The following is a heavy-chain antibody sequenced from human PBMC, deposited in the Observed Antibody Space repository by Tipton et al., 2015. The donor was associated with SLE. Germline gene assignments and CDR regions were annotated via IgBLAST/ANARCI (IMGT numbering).Heavy chain of an antibody. J-gene: IGHJ4*02. V-gene: IGHV3-23*03. CDR3: ARDWGLLPGGSYFNY. CDR1: GFTSNNYA. D-gene: IGHD3-22*01. Sequence: SLRLSCTASGFTSNNYAMTWVRQAPGKGLECVSFIYSGGTTYYADSVKGRFTISRDTSKNTLFLQMNSLRPEDTAVYYCARDWGLLPGGSYFNYWGQGTLVTVSS. CDR2: FIYSGGTT.